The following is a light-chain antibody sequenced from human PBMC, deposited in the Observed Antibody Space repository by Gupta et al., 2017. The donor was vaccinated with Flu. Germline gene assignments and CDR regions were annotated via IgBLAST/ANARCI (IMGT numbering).Light chain of an antibody. CDR2: RND. CDR1: SSNIGINF. CDR3: ATWDDSLSGPWV. Sequence: QSVLTQPPSASGTPGQRVTISCSGSSSNIGINFVYWYQHLPGTAPKLLIYRNDQRPSGVPDRFSGSKSGTSASLAISGLRSEDEAHYYCATWDDSLSGPWVFGGGTKLTVL. V-gene: IGLV1-47*01. J-gene: IGLJ3*02.